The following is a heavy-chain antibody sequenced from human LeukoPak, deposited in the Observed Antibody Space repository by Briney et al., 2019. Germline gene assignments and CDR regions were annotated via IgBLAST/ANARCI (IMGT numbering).Heavy chain of an antibody. CDR1: GYTFTGYY. Sequence: ASVKVSCKASGYTFTGYYMHWVRQAPGQGLEWMGRINPNSGGTSYAQKFQGRVTMTRDTSISTAYMELSRLRSDDTAVYYCARDGSDEYYYYGMDVWGQGTTVTVSS. V-gene: IGHV1-2*06. CDR2: INPNSGGT. CDR3: ARDGSDEYYYYGMDV. D-gene: IGHD2-2*03. J-gene: IGHJ6*02.